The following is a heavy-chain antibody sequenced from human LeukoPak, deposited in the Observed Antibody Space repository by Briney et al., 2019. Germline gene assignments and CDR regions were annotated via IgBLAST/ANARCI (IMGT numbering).Heavy chain of an antibody. CDR2: ITGSSGTI. V-gene: IGHV3-48*01. CDR1: GFTFSSFS. Sequence: GGSLRLSCAASGFTFSSFSMNWVRQAPGKGLGWVSFITGSSGTIYYADSVKGRFTISRDNAKNSLYLQMNSLRAEDTAVYYCASCSSTNCYWGQGTLVTVSS. CDR3: ASCSSTNCY. D-gene: IGHD2-2*01. J-gene: IGHJ4*02.